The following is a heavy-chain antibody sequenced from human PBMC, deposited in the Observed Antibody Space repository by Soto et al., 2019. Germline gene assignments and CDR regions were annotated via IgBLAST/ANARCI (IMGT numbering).Heavy chain of an antibody. Sequence: SHTLPLTGDSSGESLSTNTATSDWIRQSTSRGREWLGRTYYRSRGYFDYAVSVKSRITISPDISNNLVSLRLTSVTPDDTAIYYCVRLIGNSWLDSWDQGTLVTVSS. J-gene: IGHJ5*01. CDR1: GESLSTNTAT. D-gene: IGHD3-22*01. CDR2: TYYRSRGYF. CDR3: VRLIGNSWLDS. V-gene: IGHV6-1*01.